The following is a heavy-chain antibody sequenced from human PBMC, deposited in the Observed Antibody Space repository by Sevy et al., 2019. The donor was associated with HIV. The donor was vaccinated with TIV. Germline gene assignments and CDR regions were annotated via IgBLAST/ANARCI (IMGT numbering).Heavy chain of an antibody. CDR3: ARDKRTYYYDSNGSGEHYFDY. Sequence: ASVKVSCKASGYTFTSYGISWVRQAPGQGLEWMGWISAYNGNTNYAQKLQGRVTMTTDTSTSTAYMELRSLRSDDTAVYYCARDKRTYYYDSNGSGEHYFDYWGQGTLVTVSS. D-gene: IGHD3-22*01. V-gene: IGHV1-18*01. J-gene: IGHJ4*02. CDR1: GYTFTSYG. CDR2: ISAYNGNT.